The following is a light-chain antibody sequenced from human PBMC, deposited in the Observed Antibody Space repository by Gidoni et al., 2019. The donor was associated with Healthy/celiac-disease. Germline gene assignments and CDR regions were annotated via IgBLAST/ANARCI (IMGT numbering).Light chain of an antibody. CDR1: QSVSSSY. Sequence: EIVLTQSPGTRSLSPGERATLSGPAGQSVSSSYLACYQQKPGQAPRLLISGASSRATGIPDRFSGSGSGTDFTLTISRLEPEDFAVYYCQQYGSSPPRTFGQGTKVEIK. V-gene: IGKV3-20*01. CDR3: QQYGSSPPRT. J-gene: IGKJ1*01. CDR2: GAS.